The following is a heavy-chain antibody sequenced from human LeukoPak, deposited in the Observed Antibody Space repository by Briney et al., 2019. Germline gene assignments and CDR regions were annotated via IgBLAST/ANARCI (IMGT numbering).Heavy chain of an antibody. V-gene: IGHV4-34*01. Sequence: PSETLSLTCAVYGGSFSGYYWSWIRQPPGKGLEWIGEINHSGSTNYNPSLKSRVTISVDTSKNQFSLKLSSVTAADTAVYYCARVVYCSGSSCYSYFYGMDVWGQGTTVTVSS. CDR1: GGSFSGYY. J-gene: IGHJ6*02. CDR2: INHSGST. CDR3: ARVVYCSGSSCYSYFYGMDV. D-gene: IGHD2-15*01.